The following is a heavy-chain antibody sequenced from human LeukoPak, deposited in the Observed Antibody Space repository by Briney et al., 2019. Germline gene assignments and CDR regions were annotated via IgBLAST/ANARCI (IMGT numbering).Heavy chain of an antibody. Sequence: ESLQISCKGFAYSFTSYCIGWVRQVRGPGLEWMGIIYPVDSDTRYSPSFQRQVTISADKSISTAYLQWTSLTGSDTAMYYCARLVIVVRILAAFDTWGHGKMVTASS. CDR1: AYSFTSYC. D-gene: IGHD1-26*01. CDR2: IYPVDSDT. J-gene: IGHJ3*02. V-gene: IGHV5-51*01. CDR3: ARLVIVVRILAAFDT.